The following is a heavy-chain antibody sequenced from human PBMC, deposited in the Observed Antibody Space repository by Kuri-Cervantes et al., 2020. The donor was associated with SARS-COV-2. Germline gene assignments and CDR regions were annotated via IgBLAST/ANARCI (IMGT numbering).Heavy chain of an antibody. D-gene: IGHD6-19*01. Sequence: GGSLRLSCAASGFTFSSYAMSWVRQAPGKGLVWVSRINSDGSSTSYADSVKGRFTISRDNAKNTLYLQMNSLRAEDTAVYYCARPLMAGPHYFDFWGQGTLVTVSS. J-gene: IGHJ4*02. V-gene: IGHV3-74*01. CDR3: ARPLMAGPHYFDF. CDR2: INSDGSST. CDR1: GFTFSSYA.